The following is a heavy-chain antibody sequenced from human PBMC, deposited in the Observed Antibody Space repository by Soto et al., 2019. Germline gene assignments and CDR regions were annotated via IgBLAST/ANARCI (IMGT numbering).Heavy chain of an antibody. CDR1: GFTLTTNA. CDR2: ISSSADST. CDR3: AIDRTAPYYDSSGHGTIPDFED. D-gene: IGHD3-22*01. J-gene: IGHJ4*02. Sequence: EVPLLESGGGLVRPGGSLRLSCAASGFTLTTNAMSWVRQAPGKGLEWVSGISSSADSTYYADSVKGRFTISRDNSRNTLYLQMKSLRAADTAVYYCAIDRTAPYYDSSGHGTIPDFEDWGQGTLVIVSS. V-gene: IGHV3-23*01.